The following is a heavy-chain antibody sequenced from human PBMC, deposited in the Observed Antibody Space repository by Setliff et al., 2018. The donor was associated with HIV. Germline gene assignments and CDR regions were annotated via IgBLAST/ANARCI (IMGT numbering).Heavy chain of an antibody. J-gene: IGHJ4*02. CDR1: GYTFTNYD. CDR3: ARGSFGGSYSSF. D-gene: IGHD1-26*01. Sequence: GASVKVSCKASGYTFTNYDINWVRQVPGQGLEWMGRMNPDSGPTDYAPKLQGRVIMTRNTSITTAYMQVTRLRSDDTAVYYCARGSFGGSYSSFWGQGTLVTVSS. V-gene: IGHV1-8*01. CDR2: MNPDSGPT.